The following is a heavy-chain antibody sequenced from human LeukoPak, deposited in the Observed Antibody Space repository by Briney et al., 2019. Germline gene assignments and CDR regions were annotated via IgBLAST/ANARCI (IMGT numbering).Heavy chain of an antibody. CDR2: IYYSGST. J-gene: IGHJ5*02. CDR3: ARHRITIFGVVPNWFDP. Sequence: SETLSLTCTVSGGSISSSSYYWGWIRQPPGKGLEWIGSIYYSGSTYYNPSLKSRVTISVDTSKNQFSLKLSSVTAADTAVYYCARHRITIFGVVPNWFDPWGQGTLVTVSS. D-gene: IGHD3-3*01. CDR1: GGSISSSSYY. V-gene: IGHV4-39*01.